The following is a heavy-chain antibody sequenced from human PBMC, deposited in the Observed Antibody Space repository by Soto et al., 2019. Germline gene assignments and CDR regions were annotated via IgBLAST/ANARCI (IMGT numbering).Heavy chain of an antibody. CDR2: IYYSGST. D-gene: IGHD5-12*01. J-gene: IGHJ6*03. CDR1: GGSISSSSYY. V-gene: IGHV4-39*01. Sequence: ASETLSLTCTVSGGSISSSSYYWGWIRQPPGKELEWIGSIYYSGSTYYNPSLKSRVTISVDTSKNQFSLKLSSVTAADTAVYYCAIHSGYDYYYYMDVWGKGTTVTVSS. CDR3: AIHSGYDYYYYMDV.